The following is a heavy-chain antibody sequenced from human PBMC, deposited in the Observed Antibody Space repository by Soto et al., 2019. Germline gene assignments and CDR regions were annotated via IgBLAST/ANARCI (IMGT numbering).Heavy chain of an antibody. CDR2: IYYSGST. Sequence: SETLSLTCTVSGGSISSYYWSWIRQPPGKGLEWIGYIYYSGSTNYNPSLKSRVTISVDTSKNQFSLKLSSVTAADTAVYYCAREIQGIAAAKGNWFDPWGQGTLVTVSS. V-gene: IGHV4-59*01. J-gene: IGHJ5*02. CDR1: GGSISSYY. D-gene: IGHD6-13*01. CDR3: AREIQGIAAAKGNWFDP.